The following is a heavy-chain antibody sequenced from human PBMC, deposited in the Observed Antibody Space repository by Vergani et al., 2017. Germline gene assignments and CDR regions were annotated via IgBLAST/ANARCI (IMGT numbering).Heavy chain of an antibody. CDR1: GYTFTSYA. J-gene: IGHJ4*02. CDR2: INTGNGNT. D-gene: IGHD6-19*01. CDR3: ARPSSGWLGANPYYFDD. V-gene: IGHV1-3*04. Sequence: QVQLVQSGAEVKKPGASVKVSCKASGYTFTSYAMHWVRQAPGQRLEWMGWINTGNGNTKYSQKFQGRVTITRDTSASTAYMELSSLRSEDTAVYYCARPSSGWLGANPYYFDDWGQGTLVTVSS.